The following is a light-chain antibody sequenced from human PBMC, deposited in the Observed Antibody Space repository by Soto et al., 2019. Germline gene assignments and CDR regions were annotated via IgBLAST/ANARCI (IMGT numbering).Light chain of an antibody. Sequence: DIQMTQSPSSLSASVGDRVTITCRASQNIGVYLNWYQKKPGKAPKLLIHAASSLHSGVPSTFSGSASGTEFALTISSLQPEDFATYYCHQTAANPWTFAQGTKVDIK. CDR1: QNIGVY. J-gene: IGKJ1*01. CDR3: HQTAANPWT. CDR2: AAS. V-gene: IGKV1-39*01.